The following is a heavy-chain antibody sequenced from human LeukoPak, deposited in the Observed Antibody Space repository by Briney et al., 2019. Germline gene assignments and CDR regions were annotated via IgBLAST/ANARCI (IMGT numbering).Heavy chain of an antibody. D-gene: IGHD5/OR15-5a*01. CDR3: ARFYDLTCGYYAYGMDV. V-gene: IGHV4-34*01. CDR1: VGSFSGYY. J-gene: IGHJ6*02. Sequence: KPSETLSLTCAVYVGSFSGYYWSCIRQPQGKGLEWIGDINQSGGTNYNPSLKSRVSILIDTSKNQFSLKLSSVTAADTAVYYCARFYDLTCGYYAYGMDVWGQGTRVTVSS. CDR2: INQSGGT.